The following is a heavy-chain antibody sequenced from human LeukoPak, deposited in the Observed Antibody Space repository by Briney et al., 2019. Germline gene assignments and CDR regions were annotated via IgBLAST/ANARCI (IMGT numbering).Heavy chain of an antibody. V-gene: IGHV3-21*01. CDR3: ASGIVATLAAFDI. CDR2: ISSSSNYI. D-gene: IGHD5-12*01. J-gene: IGHJ3*02. Sequence: GGSLTLSCAASGFTLSSYSMNWVRQAPGKGLEWVSSISSSSNYIYYADSVKGRFTISRDNAKNSLYLQMNSLRAEDTAVYYCASGIVATLAAFDIWGQGTMVTVSS. CDR1: GFTLSSYS.